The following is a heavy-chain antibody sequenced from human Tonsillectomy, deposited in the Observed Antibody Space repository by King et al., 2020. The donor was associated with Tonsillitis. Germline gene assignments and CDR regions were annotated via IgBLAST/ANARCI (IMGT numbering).Heavy chain of an antibody. D-gene: IGHD1-26*01. J-gene: IGHJ6*02. CDR3: AGDNSGGGMDV. V-gene: IGHV3-66*01. Sequence: QLVQSGGGLVQPGGSLRLSCAASGVTVSSNHMSWVRQAPGKGLEWVSVIYVGGSTYNARAVKGRVTISRDNSKNTVYLQMNSRRADDTAVYYCAGDNSGGGMDVWGQGTTVTVS. CDR2: IYVGGST. CDR1: GVTVSSNH.